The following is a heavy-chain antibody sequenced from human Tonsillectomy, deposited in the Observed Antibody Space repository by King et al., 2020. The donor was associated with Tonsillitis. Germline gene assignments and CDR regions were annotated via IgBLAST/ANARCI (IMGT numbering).Heavy chain of an antibody. J-gene: IGHJ6*03. CDR3: TRDSGTRGYHYYMDV. CDR2: IYRCGST. Sequence: VQLVETGGGLIQPGGSLRLSCAASGLIVSSSYMSWVRQAPGKGLEWVSLIYRCGSTYNADSVKGRFTIPTDNSKNTLYLQMESLKAGDTAVYYCTRDSGTRGYHYYMDVWGKGTTVTVSS. CDR1: GLIVSSSY. D-gene: IGHD5-12*01. V-gene: IGHV3-53*02.